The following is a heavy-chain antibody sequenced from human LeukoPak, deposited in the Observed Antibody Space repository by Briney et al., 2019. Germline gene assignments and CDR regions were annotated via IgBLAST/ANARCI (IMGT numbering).Heavy chain of an antibody. J-gene: IGHJ4*02. CDR3: AKKSPIFGVVIPLFDY. CDR2: ISASGRST. Sequence: GGSLRLSCAASGFNFSSFVMTWVRQAPGKGLEWVSSISASGRSTYYADSVKGRFTISRDNSKNTLYLQVNSLRAEDTAVYYCAKKSPIFGVVIPLFDYWGQGTLASISS. CDR1: GFNFSSFV. V-gene: IGHV3-23*01. D-gene: IGHD3-3*01.